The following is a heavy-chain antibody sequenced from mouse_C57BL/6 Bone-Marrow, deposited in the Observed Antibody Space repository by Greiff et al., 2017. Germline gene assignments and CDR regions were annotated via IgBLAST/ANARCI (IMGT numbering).Heavy chain of an antibody. Sequence: VQLQQSGPELVKPGASVKMSCKASGYTFTDYNMHWVKQSHGKRLEWNGYSNPNNGGASYNQKFKDKATLTVNKSSSTAYMELRSLTSEDSAVYYCAMRWLLLYFDVWGTGTTVTVSS. V-gene: IGHV1-22*01. CDR1: GYTFTDYN. D-gene: IGHD2-3*01. CDR2: SNPNNGGA. CDR3: AMRWLLLYFDV. J-gene: IGHJ1*03.